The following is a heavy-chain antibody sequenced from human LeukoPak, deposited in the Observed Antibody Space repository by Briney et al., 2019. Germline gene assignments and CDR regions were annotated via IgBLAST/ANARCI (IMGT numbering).Heavy chain of an antibody. CDR2: IYYSGST. J-gene: IGHJ5*02. CDR3: AGGEEEGNWFDP. Sequence: SETLSLTCTVSGGSISSHYWSWIRQPPGKGLEWIGYIYYSGSTNYNPSLKSRVTISVDTSKNQFSLKLSSVTAADTAVYYCAGGEEEGNWFDPWGQGTLVTVSS. V-gene: IGHV4-59*11. CDR1: GGSISSHY.